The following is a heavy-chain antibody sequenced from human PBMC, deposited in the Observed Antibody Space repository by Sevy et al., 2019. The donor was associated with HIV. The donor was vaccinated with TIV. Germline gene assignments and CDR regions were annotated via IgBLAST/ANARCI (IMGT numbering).Heavy chain of an antibody. CDR1: GFTFSSYV. Sequence: GGSLRLSCAASGFTFSSYVMHWVRQAPGKGLEWVALIWYDGTIKDYADSVKGRFTISRDNSKDTLFLQMNSLTPEDTAMYYCARGGGYCGGDCYSIDYWGQGALVTVSS. V-gene: IGHV3-33*08. J-gene: IGHJ4*02. D-gene: IGHD2-21*02. CDR2: IWYDGTIK. CDR3: ARGGGYCGGDCYSIDY.